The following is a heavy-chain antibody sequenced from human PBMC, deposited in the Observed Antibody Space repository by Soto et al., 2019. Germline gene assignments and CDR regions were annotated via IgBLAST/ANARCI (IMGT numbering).Heavy chain of an antibody. J-gene: IGHJ5*02. V-gene: IGHV4-34*01. CDR2: INHSGST. CDR3: ARGALRLRPYWFDP. Sequence: PSETLSLTCAVYGGSFSGYYWSWIRQPPGKGLEWIGEINHSGSTNYNPSLKSRVTISVDTSKNQFSLKLSSVTAADTAVYYCARGALRLRPYWFDPWGQGTLVTVSS. CDR1: GGSFSGYY. D-gene: IGHD3-3*01.